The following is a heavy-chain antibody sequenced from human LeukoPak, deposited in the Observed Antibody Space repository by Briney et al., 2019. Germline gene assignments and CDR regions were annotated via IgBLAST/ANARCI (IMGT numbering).Heavy chain of an antibody. J-gene: IGHJ4*02. CDR1: GGSISSSSYY. Sequence: PSETLSLTCTASGGSISSSSYYWGWIRQPPGKGLEWIGSIYHSGSTYYNPSLKSRVTISVDTSKNQFSLKLSSVTAADTAVYYCARHRAEWDLSNGGQGTLVTVSS. CDR2: IYHSGST. CDR3: ARHRAEWDLSN. V-gene: IGHV4-39*01. D-gene: IGHD1-26*01.